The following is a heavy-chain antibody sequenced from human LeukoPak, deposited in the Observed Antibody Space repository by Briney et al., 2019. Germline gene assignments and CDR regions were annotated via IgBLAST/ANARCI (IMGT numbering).Heavy chain of an antibody. V-gene: IGHV3-23*01. CDR3: AKARSASDYDTLDT. CDR1: GFTFSNYA. Sequence: PGGSLRLSCAASGFTFSNYAMSWVRQPPGKGLEWVSVISTSGDTTNDAGSVKGRFTISRDNSKNMLFLQMNSLRADDTAVYYCAKARSASDYDTLDTWGQGTMVTVSS. CDR2: ISTSGDTT. J-gene: IGHJ3*02. D-gene: IGHD3-22*01.